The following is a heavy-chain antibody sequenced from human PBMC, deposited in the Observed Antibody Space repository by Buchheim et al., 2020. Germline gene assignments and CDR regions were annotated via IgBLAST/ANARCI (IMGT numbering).Heavy chain of an antibody. CDR1: GGTFSSYA. CDR3: ARDIVGATCDY. CDR2: IIPILGIA. V-gene: IGHV1-69*04. D-gene: IGHD1-26*01. Sequence: QVQLVQSGAEVKKPGSSVKVSCKASGGTFSSYAISWVRQAPGQGLEWMGRIIPILGIANYAQKFQGRVTITEDKSKRPAYMELSSLRSEDTAVYYCARDIVGATCDYWGQGTL. J-gene: IGHJ4*02.